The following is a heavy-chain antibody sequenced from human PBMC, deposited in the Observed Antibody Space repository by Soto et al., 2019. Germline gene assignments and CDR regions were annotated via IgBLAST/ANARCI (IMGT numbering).Heavy chain of an antibody. CDR1: GYTFTTYG. CDR2: INTANGNT. Sequence: QVQLVQSGAEVKKPGASVKVSCKASGYTFTTYGISWVRQAPGQGLEWMGWINTANGNTNFAQNFQGRVTMTTDTSTTTAYMELRSLRSDDTAVYYCARDRNPYCAGDCYSYYFDYWCQGSLVTVSS. D-gene: IGHD2-21*02. V-gene: IGHV1-18*01. J-gene: IGHJ4*02. CDR3: ARDRNPYCAGDCYSYYFDY.